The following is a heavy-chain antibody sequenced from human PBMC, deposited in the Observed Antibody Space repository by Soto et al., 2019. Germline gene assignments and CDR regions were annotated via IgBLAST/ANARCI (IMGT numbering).Heavy chain of an antibody. V-gene: IGHV4-59*01. CDR2: IYYRGST. Sequence: SLTCIVSGGSISNYYWSWIRQPPGKGLEWIGYIYYRGSTNYNPSLKSRVTISVDTSKNQFSLKLSSVAAADTAVYYCARVWGGAFDIWGQGTMVTVSS. CDR3: ARVWGGAFDI. D-gene: IGHD3-10*01. CDR1: GGSISNYY. J-gene: IGHJ3*02.